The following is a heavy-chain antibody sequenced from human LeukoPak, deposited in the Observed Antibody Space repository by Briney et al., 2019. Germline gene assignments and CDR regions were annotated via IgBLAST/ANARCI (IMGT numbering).Heavy chain of an antibody. J-gene: IGHJ4*02. CDR3: ATGGRDYYDSKAPFDY. Sequence: ASVKVSCKASGYTFTGYYMHWVRQAPGKGLEWMGGFDPEDGETIYAQKFQGRVTMTEDTSTDTAYMELSSLRSEDTAVYYCATGGRDYYDSKAPFDYWGQGTLVTVSS. CDR1: GYTFTGYY. D-gene: IGHD3-22*01. V-gene: IGHV1-24*01. CDR2: FDPEDGET.